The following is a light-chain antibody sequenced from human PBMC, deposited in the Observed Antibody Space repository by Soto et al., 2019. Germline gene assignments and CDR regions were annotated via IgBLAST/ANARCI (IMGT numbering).Light chain of an antibody. CDR1: QNIGTN. CDR2: GAS. V-gene: IGKV3-20*01. CDR3: QQYGNSPVT. J-gene: IGKJ5*01. Sequence: ILLTQSPSSLSSSPGERATISCRASQNIGTNLVWYQQKPGQAPKLLLYGASSRATGTPDRFSGSGSGTDFTLTISRLEPEDFAVYYCQQYGNSPVTFGQGTRLEI.